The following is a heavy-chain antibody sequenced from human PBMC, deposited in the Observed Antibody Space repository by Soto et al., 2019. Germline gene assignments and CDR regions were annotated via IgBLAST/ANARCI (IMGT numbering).Heavy chain of an antibody. Sequence: GASVKVSCKASGYTFTTYAIHWLRQAPGQRLEWMGWINAGNGNTKYSQKFQARVTITRDTSASTGYMELSSLISEDTAVYYCARGGSGSYYEWSDSGGQGTLVTVSS. D-gene: IGHD1-26*01. V-gene: IGHV1-3*01. CDR2: INAGNGNT. J-gene: IGHJ5*01. CDR3: ARGGSGSYYEWSDS. CDR1: GYTFTTYA.